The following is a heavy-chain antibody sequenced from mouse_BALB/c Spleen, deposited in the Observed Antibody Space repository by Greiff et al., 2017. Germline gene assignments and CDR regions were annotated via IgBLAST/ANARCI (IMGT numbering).Heavy chain of an antibody. J-gene: IGHJ1*01. Sequence: VAPSQSLSITCTVSGFSLTDYGVSWIRQPPGKGLEWLGVIWGGGSTYYNSALKSRLSISKDNSKSQVFLKMNSLQTDDTAMYYCAKHLMITPSGAFDVWGAGTTVTVSS. CDR1: GFSLTDYG. V-gene: IGHV2-6-5*01. D-gene: IGHD2-4*01. CDR3: AKHLMITPSGAFDV. CDR2: IWGGGST.